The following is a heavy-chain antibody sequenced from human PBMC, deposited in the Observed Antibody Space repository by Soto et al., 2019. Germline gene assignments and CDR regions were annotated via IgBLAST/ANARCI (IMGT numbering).Heavy chain of an antibody. CDR3: AKAGPVVVVAATPAYFDY. CDR2: ISGSGGST. CDR1: GFTFSSYA. D-gene: IGHD2-15*01. V-gene: IGHV3-23*01. Sequence: PGGSLRLSCAASGFTFSSYAMSWVRQAPGKGLEWVSAISGSGGSTYYADSVKGRFTISRDNSKNTLYLQMNSLRAEDTAVYYCAKAGPVVVVAATPAYFDYWGQGTLVTVSS. J-gene: IGHJ4*02.